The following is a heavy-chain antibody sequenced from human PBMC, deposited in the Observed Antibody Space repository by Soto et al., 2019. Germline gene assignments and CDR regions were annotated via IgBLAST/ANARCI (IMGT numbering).Heavy chain of an antibody. Sequence: PGGSLRLSCAASGFTFSNAWMNWVRQAPGKGLEWVGRIKSKTDGGTTDYAAPVKGRFTISRDDSKNTLYLQMNSLKTEDTAVYYCTLTYYYDSSGYYEVDYWGQGTLVTVSS. J-gene: IGHJ4*02. CDR3: TLTYYYDSSGYYEVDY. CDR2: IKSKTDGGTT. V-gene: IGHV3-15*07. D-gene: IGHD3-22*01. CDR1: GFTFSNAW.